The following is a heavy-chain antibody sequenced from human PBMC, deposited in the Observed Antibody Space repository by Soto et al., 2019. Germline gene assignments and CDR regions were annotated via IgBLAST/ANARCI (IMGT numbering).Heavy chain of an antibody. V-gene: IGHV4-59*01. J-gene: IGHJ6*02. CDR1: GGSSNNYY. CDR2: IYYSGTT. CDR3: ARDLRGAGTSGYYGMDV. D-gene: IGHD6-19*01. Sequence: PETLSLTCTVSGGSSNNYYRSWIRQTPGKGLEWIGYIYYSGTTTYNPSLKSRITISVDRSNNQFSLELSSLTAADTAVYFCARDLRGAGTSGYYGMDVWGQGTTVTVSS.